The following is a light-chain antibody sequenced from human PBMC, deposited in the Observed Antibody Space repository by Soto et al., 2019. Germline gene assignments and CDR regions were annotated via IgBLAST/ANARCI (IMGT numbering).Light chain of an antibody. CDR3: QQYNTWWT. CDR2: GAS. CDR1: QSVSNN. Sequence: EIVMTQSPATLSVSPGERATLSCRASQSVSNNLAWYQKKPGQAPRLLIYGASTRATGISARFSGSWSGTEFTISIRSLQVEGVVCYYCQQYNTWWTFGQGTRVDIK. V-gene: IGKV3-15*01. J-gene: IGKJ1*01.